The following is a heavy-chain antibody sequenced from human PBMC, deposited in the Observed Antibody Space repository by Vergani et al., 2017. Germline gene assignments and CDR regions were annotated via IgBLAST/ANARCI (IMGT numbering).Heavy chain of an antibody. CDR2: ITHRGST. V-gene: IGHV4-34*01. CDR3: ARGGLEAAEGD. Sequence: QVQLQQWGAGLLKPSETLSLTCTVYGGSFSGYYCSWIRQPPGKGLEWIGEITHRGSTNYNPSLKSRVTISVDTSKNQLYLKLSSVTAADTAVYYCARGGLEAAEGDWGQGTLVTVSS. D-gene: IGHD6-13*01. J-gene: IGHJ4*02. CDR1: GGSFSGYY.